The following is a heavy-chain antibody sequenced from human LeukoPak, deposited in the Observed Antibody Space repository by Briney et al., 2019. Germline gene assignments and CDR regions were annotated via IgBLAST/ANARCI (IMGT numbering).Heavy chain of an antibody. CDR1: GFTFSSYG. CDR2: ISYDGSNK. V-gene: IGHV3-30*18. D-gene: IGHD3-9*01. J-gene: IGHJ4*02. Sequence: GGSLRLSCAASGFTFSSYGMRWVRQAPGKGLEWVAVISYDGSNKYYADSVKGRFTISRDNSKNTLYLQMNSLRAEDTVVYYCAKNRDDWLLNYFDYWGQGTLVTVSS. CDR3: AKNRDDWLLNYFDY.